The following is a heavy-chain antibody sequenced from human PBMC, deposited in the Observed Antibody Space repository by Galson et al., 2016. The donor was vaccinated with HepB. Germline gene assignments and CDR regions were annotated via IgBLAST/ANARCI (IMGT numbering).Heavy chain of an antibody. CDR1: GGSISRSNW. Sequence: SETLSLTCAVSGGSISRSNWWSWVRQAPGKGLERIGEIYHSGSTNYNPSLRRRVTISVDKSKNQFSLRLRSLTAADTAVYYCARGHSTGWSPLGGWFDPWGQGTLVIVSS. D-gene: IGHD6-19*01. CDR3: ARGHSTGWSPLGGWFDP. CDR2: IYHSGST. V-gene: IGHV4-4*02. J-gene: IGHJ5*02.